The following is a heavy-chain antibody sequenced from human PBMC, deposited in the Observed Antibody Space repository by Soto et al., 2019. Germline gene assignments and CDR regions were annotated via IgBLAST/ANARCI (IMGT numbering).Heavy chain of an antibody. CDR2: TYYRSKWYN. D-gene: IGHD3-10*01. J-gene: IGHJ4*02. CDR1: GDSVSSNSAA. V-gene: IGHV6-1*01. CDR3: ARKSGLRLFQFGESEYYFDY. Sequence: SQTLSLTCAISGDSVSSNSAAWNWIRQSPSRGLEWLGRTYYRSKWYNDYAVSVKSRITINPDTSKNQFSLKLSSVTAADTAVYYCARKSGLRLFQFGESEYYFDYWSQGTLVTVPS.